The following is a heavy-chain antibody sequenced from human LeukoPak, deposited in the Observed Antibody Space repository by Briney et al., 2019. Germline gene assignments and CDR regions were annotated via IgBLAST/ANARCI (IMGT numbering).Heavy chain of an antibody. CDR3: ARGEVSGYYYMDV. J-gene: IGHJ6*03. CDR2: IYTSGST. D-gene: IGHD3-10*01. V-gene: IGHV4-61*02. CDR1: GGSISSSSYY. Sequence: SETLSLTCTVSGGSISSSSYYWSWIRQPAGKGLEWIGRIYTSGSTNYNPSLKSRVTMSVDTSKNQFSLKLSSVTAADTAVYYCARGEVSGYYYMDVWGKGTTVTVSS.